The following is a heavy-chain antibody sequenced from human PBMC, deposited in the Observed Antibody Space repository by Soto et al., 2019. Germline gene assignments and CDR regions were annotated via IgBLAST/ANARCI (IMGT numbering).Heavy chain of an antibody. J-gene: IGHJ2*01. CDR3: ARHSPLECLPTYWCFDL. D-gene: IGHD3-3*01. CDR1: GGSISSSSYY. V-gene: IGHV4-39*01. CDR2: IYYSGST. Sequence: QLQLQESGPGLVKPSETLSLTCTVSGGSISSSSYYWGWIRQPPGKGLEWIGSIYYSGSTYYNPSLKSRVTISVDTSKNQFSPELSSVPSADTPVYFCARHSPLECLPTYWCFDLWGRGTLVTVSS.